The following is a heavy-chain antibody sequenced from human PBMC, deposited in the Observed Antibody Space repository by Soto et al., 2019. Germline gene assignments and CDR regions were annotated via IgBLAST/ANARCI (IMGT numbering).Heavy chain of an antibody. Sequence: QTGGYLRLSCAASGFTLSSHAMSWVRQSTGNRLEWVSAISGSGGSTYYADSVKGRFTISRDNSKNTLYLQMNSLRAEDTAVYSCAKGIRASFFSDGWGQGALVTVSS. D-gene: IGHD3-3*01. J-gene: IGHJ4*02. V-gene: IGHV3-23*01. CDR2: ISGSGGST. CDR3: AKGIRASFFSDG. CDR1: GFTLSSHA.